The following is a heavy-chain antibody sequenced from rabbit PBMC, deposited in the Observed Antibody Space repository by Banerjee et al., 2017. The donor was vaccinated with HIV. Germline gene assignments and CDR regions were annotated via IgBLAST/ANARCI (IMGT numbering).Heavy chain of an antibody. J-gene: IGHJ6*01. D-gene: IGHD4-1*01. Sequence: QEQLEESGGDLVKPEGSLALTCKASGFSLSSYSMGWVRQAPGKGLEWIACIYTGSSGRTYYASWAKGRFTISKTSSTTVTLQMTSLTAADTATYFCARDLAGVIGWNFGLWGPGTLVTVS. CDR3: ARDLAGVIGWNFGL. CDR2: IYTGSSGRT. CDR1: GFSLSSYS. V-gene: IGHV1S45*01.